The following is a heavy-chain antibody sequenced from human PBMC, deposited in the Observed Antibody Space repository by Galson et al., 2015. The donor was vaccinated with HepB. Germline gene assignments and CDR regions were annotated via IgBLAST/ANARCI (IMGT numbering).Heavy chain of an antibody. Sequence: SLRLSCAASGFTFSSYAMHWVRQAPGKRLEWVAVISYDGSNKYYADSVKGRFTISRDNSKNTLYLQMNSLRAEDTAVYYCARGPMGFGAYHSYYYYYGMDVWGQGTTVTVSS. CDR3: ARGPMGFGAYHSYYYYYGMDV. CDR2: ISYDGSNK. CDR1: GFTFSSYA. J-gene: IGHJ6*02. V-gene: IGHV3-30*04. D-gene: IGHD3-10*01.